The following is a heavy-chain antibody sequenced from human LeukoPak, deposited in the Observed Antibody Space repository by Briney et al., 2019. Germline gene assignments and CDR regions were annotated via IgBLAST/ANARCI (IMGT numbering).Heavy chain of an antibody. D-gene: IGHD1-26*01. J-gene: IGHJ6*02. CDR1: GFTFSSYG. CDR3: ARTIISYSGSYLVSLPKYYYYYGMDV. V-gene: IGHV3-30*03. Sequence: PGGSLRLSCAASGFTFSSYGMHWVRQAPGKGLEWVAVISYDGSNKYYADSVKVRFTISRDNSKNTLYLQMNSLRAEDTAVYHCARTIISYSGSYLVSLPKYYYYYGMDVWGQGTTVTVSS. CDR2: ISYDGSNK.